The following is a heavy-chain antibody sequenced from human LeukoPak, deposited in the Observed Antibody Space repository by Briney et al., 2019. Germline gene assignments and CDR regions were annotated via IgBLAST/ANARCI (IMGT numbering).Heavy chain of an antibody. J-gene: IGHJ4*02. CDR2: IYYSGST. Sequence: PSETLSLTCTVSGGSISSYYWSWIRQPPGKGLEWIGYIYYSGSTNYNPSLKSRFTISVDTSKNQFSLTLSSVTAADTAVYYCARNSGYDPFDYWGQGTLVTVSS. CDR1: GGSISSYY. CDR3: ARNSGYDPFDY. D-gene: IGHD5-12*01. V-gene: IGHV4-59*13.